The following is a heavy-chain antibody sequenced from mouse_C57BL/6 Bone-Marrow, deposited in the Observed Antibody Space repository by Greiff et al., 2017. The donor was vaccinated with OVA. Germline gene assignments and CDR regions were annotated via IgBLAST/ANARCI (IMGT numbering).Heavy chain of an antibody. Sequence: VQLQQPGAELVKPGASVKLSCKASGYTFTSYWMHWVKQRPGRGLEWIGRIDPYSGSTKYNEKFKSKATLTVDKPSSTAYMQLSSLTSEDSAVYYCARRQNWSFDYWGQGTTLTVSS. V-gene: IGHV1-72*01. CDR1: GYTFTSYW. J-gene: IGHJ2*01. CDR3: ARRQNWSFDY. CDR2: IDPYSGST. D-gene: IGHD4-1*01.